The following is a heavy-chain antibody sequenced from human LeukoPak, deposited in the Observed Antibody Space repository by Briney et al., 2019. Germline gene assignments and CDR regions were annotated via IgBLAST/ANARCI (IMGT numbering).Heavy chain of an antibody. CDR1: GFTFSTHS. J-gene: IGHJ4*02. CDR2: ISSRSSAI. CDR3: ARSPYGLNFFDY. V-gene: IGHV3-48*04. Sequence: GGSLRLFCAASGFTFSTHSMNWVRQAPGKGLEWVSYISSRSSAIYYADSVKGRFTNSRDNAKNSLYLQMNSLRAEDTAVYYCARSPYGLNFFDYWGQGTLVTVSS. D-gene: IGHD4-17*01.